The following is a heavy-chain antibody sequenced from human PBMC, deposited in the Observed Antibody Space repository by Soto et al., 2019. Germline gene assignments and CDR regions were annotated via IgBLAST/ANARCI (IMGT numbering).Heavy chain of an antibody. J-gene: IGHJ6*02. CDR1: GFTFSSYG. D-gene: IGHD4-4*01. V-gene: IGHV3-33*01. CDR2: IWYDGSNK. CDR3: ARDPRDYSNHYGMDV. Sequence: PGGSLRLSCAASGFTFSSYGMHWVRQAPGKGLEWVAVIWYDGSNKYYADSVKGRFTISRDNSKNTLYLQMNSLRAEDTAVYYCARDPRDYSNHYGMDVWGQGTTVTVSS.